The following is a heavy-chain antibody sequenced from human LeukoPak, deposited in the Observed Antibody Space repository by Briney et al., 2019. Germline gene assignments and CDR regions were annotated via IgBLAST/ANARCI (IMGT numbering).Heavy chain of an antibody. CDR3: ARASGVATIFDY. D-gene: IGHD5-12*01. J-gene: IGHJ4*02. CDR2: IIPIFGTA. CDR1: GGTFISYA. Sequence: SVKVSCKASGGTFISYAISWVRQAPGQGLEWVGRIIPIFGTANYAQKFQGRVTITTDESTSTAYMELSSLRSEDTAVYYCARASGVATIFDYWGQGTLVTVSS. V-gene: IGHV1-69*05.